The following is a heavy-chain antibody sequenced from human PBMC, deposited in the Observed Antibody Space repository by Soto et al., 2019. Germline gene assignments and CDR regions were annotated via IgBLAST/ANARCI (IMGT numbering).Heavy chain of an antibody. CDR1: GGSISSGGYY. D-gene: IGHD2-2*01. CDR3: ARDGLDCSSTSCYYYGMDV. Sequence: SETLSLTCTVSGGSISSGGYYWSWIRQHPGRGLEWIGYIYYSGSTYYNPSLKSRVTISVDTSKNQFSLKLSSVTAADTAVYYCARDGLDCSSTSCYYYGMDVWGQGTTVTVSS. V-gene: IGHV4-31*03. CDR2: IYYSGST. J-gene: IGHJ6*02.